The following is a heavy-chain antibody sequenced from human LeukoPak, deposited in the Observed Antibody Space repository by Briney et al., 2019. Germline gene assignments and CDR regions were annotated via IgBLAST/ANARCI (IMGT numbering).Heavy chain of an antibody. CDR1: GYTFTSYG. CDR2: ISAYNGNT. Sequence: ASVKVSCKASGYTFTSYGISWVRQAPGQGLEWMGWISAYNGNTNYAQKLERRVTMTTDTSTSTAYMELRSLRSDDTAVYYCASTSSSPGGGYYCNPDGFDIWGQGTMVTVSS. CDR3: ASTSSSPGGGYYCNPDGFDI. D-gene: IGHD3-22*01. V-gene: IGHV1-18*01. J-gene: IGHJ3*02.